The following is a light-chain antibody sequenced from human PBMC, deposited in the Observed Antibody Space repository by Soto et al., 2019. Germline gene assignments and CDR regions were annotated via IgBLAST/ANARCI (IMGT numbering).Light chain of an antibody. CDR1: QSVSNN. CDR2: GAS. Sequence: EIVLTQSPATLSVSPGERATLSCRASQSVSNNLAWYQQKPGQAPRLLIYGASTRATGVPARFSGSGSGTEFTLTISSLQSEASAIYYCQQYNNWPQTFGQGTKVEIK. J-gene: IGKJ1*01. CDR3: QQYNNWPQT. V-gene: IGKV3-15*01.